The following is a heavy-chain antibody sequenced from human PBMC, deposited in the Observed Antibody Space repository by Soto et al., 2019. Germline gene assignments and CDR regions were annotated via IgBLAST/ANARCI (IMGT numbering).Heavy chain of an antibody. V-gene: IGHV3-30*18. J-gene: IGHJ4*02. CDR3: AKDRYSGSYYYADH. D-gene: IGHD1-26*01. CDR1: GFTFSNYG. CDR2: ISYDGSNK. Sequence: QVQLVESGGGVVQPGRSLRLSCAASGFTFSNYGMHWVRQAPGKGLEWVAVISYDGSNKYYADSVKGRFTISRDNSKNTLYLQMNSLRAEDTAVYYCAKDRYSGSYYYADHWGQGTLVTVSS.